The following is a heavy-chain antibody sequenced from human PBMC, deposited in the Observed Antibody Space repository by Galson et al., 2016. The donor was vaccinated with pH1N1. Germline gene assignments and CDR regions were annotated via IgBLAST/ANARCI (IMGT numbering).Heavy chain of an antibody. CDR1: GYTFTAYG. J-gene: IGHJ4*02. Sequence: SVKVSCKASGYTFTAYGINWVRQAPGQGLEWMGRISAINASTSYAQTFQGRVTMTSDPSTNTAYMELGSLRSDDTAVYYCARTAAAAHFDYWGQGTLVTVSS. CDR2: ISAINAST. CDR3: ARTAAAAHFDY. V-gene: IGHV1-18*01. D-gene: IGHD6-13*01.